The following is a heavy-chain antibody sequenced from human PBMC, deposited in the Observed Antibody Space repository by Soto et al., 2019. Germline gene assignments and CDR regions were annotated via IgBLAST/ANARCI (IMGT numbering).Heavy chain of an antibody. CDR1: GFTFSSYS. V-gene: IGHV3-21*01. CDR2: ISSSSSYI. Sequence: GGSLRLSCAASGFTFSSYSMNWVRQAPGKGLEWVSSISSSSSYIYYADSVKGRFTISRDNAKNSLYLQMNSLRAEDTAVYYCARDQGFYDYWSGRNHVAYDIWGQGTMV. J-gene: IGHJ3*02. CDR3: ARDQGFYDYWSGRNHVAYDI. D-gene: IGHD3-3*01.